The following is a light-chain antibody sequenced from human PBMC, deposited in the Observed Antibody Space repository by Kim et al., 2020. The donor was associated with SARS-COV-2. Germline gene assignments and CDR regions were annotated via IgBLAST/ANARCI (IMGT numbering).Light chain of an antibody. Sequence: GQRVTLSCSGSSSNIGSNTVKWYQQLPGTAPKLLIYSDNQRPSGVPDRLSGSKSGTSASLAISGLQSEDEADYYCAAWDDSLNAVVFGGGTQLTVL. CDR1: SSNIGSNT. CDR3: AAWDDSLNAVV. V-gene: IGLV1-44*01. J-gene: IGLJ2*01. CDR2: SDN.